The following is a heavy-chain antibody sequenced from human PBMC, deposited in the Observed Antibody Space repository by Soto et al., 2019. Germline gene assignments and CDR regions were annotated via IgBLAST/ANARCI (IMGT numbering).Heavy chain of an antibody. D-gene: IGHD2-2*02. V-gene: IGHV3-30*18. CDR1: GFTFSGYG. CDR2: ISYDGSNK. CDR3: AKDIVVVPAALPPQYYYYYYGMDV. J-gene: IGHJ6*02. Sequence: PGGSLRLSCAASGFTFSGYGMHWVRQAPGKGLEWVAVISYDGSNKYYADSVKGRFTISRDNSKNTLYLQMNSLRAEDTAVYYCAKDIVVVPAALPPQYYYYYYGMDVWGQGTTVTVSS.